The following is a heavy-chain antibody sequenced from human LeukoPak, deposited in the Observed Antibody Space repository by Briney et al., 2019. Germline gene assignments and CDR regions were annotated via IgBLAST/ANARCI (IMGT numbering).Heavy chain of an antibody. CDR2: ISYDGSNK. Sequence: PGGSLRLSCAASGFTFSSYAIHWVRQAPGKGLEWGSVISYDGSNKYYADSVKGRFTISRDNSKNTLYLQMNSLRAEDTAVYYCARAMIVVVITTDWFDPWGQGTLVTVSS. D-gene: IGHD3-22*01. J-gene: IGHJ5*02. CDR3: ARAMIVVVITTDWFDP. CDR1: GFTFSSYA. V-gene: IGHV3-30*04.